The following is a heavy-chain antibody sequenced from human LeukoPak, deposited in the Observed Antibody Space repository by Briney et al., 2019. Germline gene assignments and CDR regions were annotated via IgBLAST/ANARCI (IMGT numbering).Heavy chain of an antibody. CDR2: INPNSGGT. V-gene: IGHV1-2*02. CDR3: ARCPLRWRDYRFDY. J-gene: IGHJ4*02. CDR1: GYTFTGYY. Sequence: ASVTVSCKASGYTFTGYYMHWVRQAPGQGLEWMGWINPNSGGTNYAQKFQGRVTMTRDTSISTAYMELSRLRSDDTAVYYCARCPLRWRDYRFDYWGQGTLVTVSS. D-gene: IGHD4-23*01.